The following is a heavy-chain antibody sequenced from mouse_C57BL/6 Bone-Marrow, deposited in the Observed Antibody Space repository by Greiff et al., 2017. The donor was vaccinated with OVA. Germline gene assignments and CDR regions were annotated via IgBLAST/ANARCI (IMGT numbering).Heavy chain of an antibody. J-gene: IGHJ3*01. CDR1: GYTFTSYW. V-gene: IGHV1-52*01. CDR2: IDPSDSET. D-gene: IGHD1-1*01. CDR3: ARWGPIYYYGSSYAY. Sequence: VQLQQPGAELVRPESSVKLSCKASGYTFTSYWMHWVKQRPIQGLEWIGNIDPSDSETHYNQKFKDKATLTVDKSSSTAYMQLSSLTSEDSAVYYCARWGPIYYYGSSYAYWGQGTLVTVSA.